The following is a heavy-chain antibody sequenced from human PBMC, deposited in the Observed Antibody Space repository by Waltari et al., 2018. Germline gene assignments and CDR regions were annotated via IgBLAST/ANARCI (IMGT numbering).Heavy chain of an antibody. V-gene: IGHV4-34*01. J-gene: IGHJ4*02. D-gene: IGHD3-16*02. CDR1: GGSFSGYY. CDR3: ARGIHLGELSFTVDY. CDR2: INHSGST. Sequence: QVQLQQWGAGLLKPSETLSLPCAVYGGSFSGYYWSWIRQPPGKGLEWIGEINHSGSTNYNPSLKSRVTISVDTSKNQFSLKLSSVTAADTAVYYCARGIHLGELSFTVDYWGQGTLVTVSS.